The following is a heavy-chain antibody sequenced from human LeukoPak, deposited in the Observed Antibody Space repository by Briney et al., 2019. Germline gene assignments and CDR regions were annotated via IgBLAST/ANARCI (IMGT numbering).Heavy chain of an antibody. CDR3: ASDCGSSRCYDH. D-gene: IGHD2-21*01. J-gene: IGHJ4*02. Sequence: SETLSLICAVSGGSLSSYYWSWIRQPAGKGLEWIGRIHTSGNTNYNPALRSRVTMSVDTSKTQLSLNLSSVTAADTAVYYCASDCGSSRCYDHWGQGTLVTVSS. CDR2: IHTSGNT. V-gene: IGHV4-4*07. CDR1: GGSLSSYY.